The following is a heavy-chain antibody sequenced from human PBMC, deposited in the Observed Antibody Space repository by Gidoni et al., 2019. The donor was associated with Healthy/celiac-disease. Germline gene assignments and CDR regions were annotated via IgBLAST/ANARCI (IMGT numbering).Heavy chain of an antibody. CDR1: GFTVSSHA. D-gene: IGHD6-6*01. J-gene: IGHJ3*02. CDR3: AKGARQLATDDAFDI. CDR2: ISGSGGST. Sequence: EVQLLESGGGLVQLGGSLRLPCTASGFTVSSHAMSWVRQAPGKGLEWVSAISGSGGSTFYADSVKGRFNISRDNSKNTLYLQMNSLSAEDTAVYYCAKGARQLATDDAFDICGQGTMVTVSS. V-gene: IGHV3-23*01.